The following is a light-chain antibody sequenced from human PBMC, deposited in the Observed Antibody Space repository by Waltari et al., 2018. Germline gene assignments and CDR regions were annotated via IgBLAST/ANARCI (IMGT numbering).Light chain of an antibody. CDR1: SGHSSHI. V-gene: IGLV4-60*03. CDR3: ETWHSNTQV. Sequence: QPVLTQSSSASASLGSSVKLTCTLSSGHSSHILPWHQQQPGKAPRYLMKLEGSGSYSKGSGVPDRFSGSSSVADRYLIISNIQSEDEADYYCETWHSNTQVFGGGTKLTVL. CDR2: LEGSGSY. J-gene: IGLJ2*01.